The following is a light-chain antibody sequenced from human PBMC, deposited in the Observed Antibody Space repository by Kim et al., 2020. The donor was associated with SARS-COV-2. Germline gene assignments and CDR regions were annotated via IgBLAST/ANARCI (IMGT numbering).Light chain of an antibody. CDR2: GAS. J-gene: IGKJ2*01. Sequence: VSPREGTTPPCRARPSGSSNVAWSEPKPGQAPRLLISGASTRATGIPARSSGSGSGTEFTLTISSLQSEDFAVYYCKQYNNWPPYTFGQGTKLEI. CDR1: PSGSSN. CDR3: KQYNNWPPYT. V-gene: IGKV3-15*01.